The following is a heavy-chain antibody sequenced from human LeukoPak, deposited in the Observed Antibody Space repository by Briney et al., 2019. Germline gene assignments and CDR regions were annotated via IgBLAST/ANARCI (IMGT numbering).Heavy chain of an antibody. CDR1: GGSISSGPYF. Sequence: SQTLSLTCSVSGGSISSGPYFWSWLRQSPGQGLEWIGYIWPSGSTNYNPSLKSRVTISVDTSKNQFSLKLSSVTAADTAVYYCARHFEHRLGAKEYYFDYWGQGTLVTVSS. V-gene: IGHV4-30-2*06. D-gene: IGHD3-9*01. J-gene: IGHJ4*02. CDR3: ARHFEHRLGAKEYYFDY. CDR2: IWPSGST.